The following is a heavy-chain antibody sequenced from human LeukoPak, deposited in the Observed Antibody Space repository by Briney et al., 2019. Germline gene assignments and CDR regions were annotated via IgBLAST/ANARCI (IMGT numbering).Heavy chain of an antibody. D-gene: IGHD4-17*01. CDR2: INHSGST. Sequence: SETLSLTCAVYGGSFSGYYWSWIRQPPGKGLEWIGEINHSGSTNYNPSLKSRVTISVDTSKNEFSLKLSPVTAADTAVYYCARGRYGDYVGEDGFDMWGQGTMVTVSS. J-gene: IGHJ3*02. CDR3: ARGRYGDYVGEDGFDM. CDR1: GGSFSGYY. V-gene: IGHV4-34*01.